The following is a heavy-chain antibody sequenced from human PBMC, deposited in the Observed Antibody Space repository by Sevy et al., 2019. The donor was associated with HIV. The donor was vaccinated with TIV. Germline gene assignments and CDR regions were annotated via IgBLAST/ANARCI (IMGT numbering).Heavy chain of an antibody. Sequence: GGSLRLSCRASGFTFDDYTMSWVRQAPGKGLEWVAFIRSKAYGGTTEYAASVKGRFTISRDESKSIAYLQMNSLKTEDTAVYYCTRVDGAADWGMDVWGQGTTVTGSS. D-gene: IGHD2-15*01. V-gene: IGHV3-49*04. J-gene: IGHJ6*02. CDR3: TRVDGAADWGMDV. CDR1: GFTFDDYT. CDR2: IRSKAYGGTT.